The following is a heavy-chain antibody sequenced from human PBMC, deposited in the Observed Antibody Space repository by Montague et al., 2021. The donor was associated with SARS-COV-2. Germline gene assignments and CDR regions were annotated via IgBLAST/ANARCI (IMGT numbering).Heavy chain of an antibody. CDR3: ARDIGGSTVTTGGFDY. CDR2: IYYSGST. D-gene: IGHD4-17*01. CDR1: GGSISSGGYY. V-gene: IGHV4-31*03. Sequence: TLSLTCTVSGGSISSGGYYWSWIRQHPGKVLEWIGYIYYSGSTYYTPSLKSRVTISVDTSKNQFSLKLSSVTAADTAVYYCARDIGGSTVTTGGFDYWGQGNLVTVSS. J-gene: IGHJ4*02.